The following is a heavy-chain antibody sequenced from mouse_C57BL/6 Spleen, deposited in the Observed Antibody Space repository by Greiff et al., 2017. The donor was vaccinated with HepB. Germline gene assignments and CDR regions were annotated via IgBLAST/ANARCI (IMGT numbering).Heavy chain of an antibody. CDR2: ISYDGSN. CDR1: GYSITSGYY. V-gene: IGHV3-6*01. J-gene: IGHJ3*01. CDR3: ARGEALTGTAY. D-gene: IGHD4-1*01. Sequence: EVQLQESGPGLVKPSQSLSLTCSVTGYSITSGYYWNWIRQFPGNKLEWMGYISYDGSNNYNPSLKNRISITRDTSKNQFFLKLNSVTTEDTATYYCARGEALTGTAYWGQGTLVTVSA.